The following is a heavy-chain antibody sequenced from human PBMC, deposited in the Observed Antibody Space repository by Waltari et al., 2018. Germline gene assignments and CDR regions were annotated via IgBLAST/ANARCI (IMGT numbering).Heavy chain of an antibody. J-gene: IGHJ2*01. Sequence: EEQLVESGGGLVQPGGSLRLSCAASGFTFSSFNMNWVRQAPGKGLEWISYISSFSRHDIFYADSVKGRFTISRDNANNSLYLQMNSLRPEDTGVYYCARDAGIIPLWGRGTQVIVSS. V-gene: IGHV3-48*01. CDR1: GFTFSSFN. CDR3: ARDAGIIPL. CDR2: ISSFSRHDI. D-gene: IGHD2-21*01.